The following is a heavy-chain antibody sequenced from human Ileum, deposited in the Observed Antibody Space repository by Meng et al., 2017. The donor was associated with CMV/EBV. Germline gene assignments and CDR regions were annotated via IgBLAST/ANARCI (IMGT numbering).Heavy chain of an antibody. CDR1: GYTFTNNN. CDR2: IDTNTGNP. V-gene: IGHV7-4-1*02. D-gene: IGHD1-26*01. CDR3: ARDGLSGRYFDY. J-gene: IGHJ4*02. Sequence: SCKTSGYTFTNNNIIWVRQAPGQGPEWMGRIDTNTGNPTYAQGFTGRFVFSLDTSVNTAYLQISSLKAEDTAVYYCARDGLSGRYFDYWGQGTLVTVSS.